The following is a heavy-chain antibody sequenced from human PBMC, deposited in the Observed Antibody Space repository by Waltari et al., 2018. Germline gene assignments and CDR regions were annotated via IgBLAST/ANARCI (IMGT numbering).Heavy chain of an antibody. CDR2: SSWNSGSI. J-gene: IGHJ6*02. D-gene: IGHD3-10*01. Sequence: EVQLVESGGGLVQPGRSLRLSCAASGFTFDDSAMHWVRQAPGKGLEWVSGSSWNSGSIGYVDSAKGRFTISRDNAKRSLYLQMNSLRAEDTALYYCAKLSSGSLSGGMDVWGQGTTVTVSS. CDR3: AKLSSGSLSGGMDV. CDR1: GFTFDDSA. V-gene: IGHV3-9*01.